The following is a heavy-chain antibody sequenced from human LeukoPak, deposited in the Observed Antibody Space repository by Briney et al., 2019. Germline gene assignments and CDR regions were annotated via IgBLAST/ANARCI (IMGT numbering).Heavy chain of an antibody. J-gene: IGHJ4*02. CDR2: INHSGST. CDR3: ARGRLRVGATRPFDY. Sequence: SETLSLRCDVYCGACCGSYWFWIRRPPATVLLLIGEINHSGSTNYNPSFKSRVTISVDTSKNQFSLKLSSVTAADTAVYYCARGRLRVGATRPFDYWGQGTLVTVSS. V-gene: IGHV4-34*01. D-gene: IGHD1-26*01. CDR1: CGACCGSY.